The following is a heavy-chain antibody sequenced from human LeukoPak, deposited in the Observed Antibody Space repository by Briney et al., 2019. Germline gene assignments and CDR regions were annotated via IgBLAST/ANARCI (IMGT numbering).Heavy chain of an antibody. J-gene: IGHJ6*02. CDR2: RNPNSGNT. CDR3: ARQITMVRGVIIRNYYYYGMDV. CDR1: GYTFTSYD. Sequence: GASVKVSCKASGYTFTSYDINWVRQATGQGLEWMGWRNPNSGNTGYAQKFQGRVTMTRNTSISTAYMELSSLRSEDTAVYYCARQITMVRGVIIRNYYYYGMDVWGQGTTVTVSS. D-gene: IGHD3-10*01. V-gene: IGHV1-8*01.